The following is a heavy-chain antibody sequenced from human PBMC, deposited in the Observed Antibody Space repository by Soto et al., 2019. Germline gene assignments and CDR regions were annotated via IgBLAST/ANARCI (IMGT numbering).Heavy chain of an antibody. D-gene: IGHD3-10*01. Sequence: TGGSLRLSCAASGFTFSSYDMHWVRQATGKGLEWVSAIGTAGDTYYPGSVKGRFTISRENAKNSLYLQMNSLRAEDTAVYYCARDAGGLWSDLYYYYGMDVWGQGTTVTVSS. J-gene: IGHJ6*02. V-gene: IGHV3-13*01. CDR2: IGTAGDT. CDR1: GFTFSSYD. CDR3: ARDAGGLWSDLYYYYGMDV.